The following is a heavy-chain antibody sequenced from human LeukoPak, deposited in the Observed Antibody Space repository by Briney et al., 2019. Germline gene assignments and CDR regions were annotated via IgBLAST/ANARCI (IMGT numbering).Heavy chain of an antibody. CDR3: AREVGAPTRHLDY. J-gene: IGHJ4*02. CDR2: IYYSGST. Sequence: SETLSLTCTVSGGSISSSYWSWIRQHPGKGLEWIGYIYYSGSTYYNPSLKSRVTISVDTSKNQFSLKLSSVTAADTAVYYCAREVGAPTRHLDYWGQGTLVTVSS. CDR1: GGSISSSY. V-gene: IGHV4-59*06. D-gene: IGHD1-26*01.